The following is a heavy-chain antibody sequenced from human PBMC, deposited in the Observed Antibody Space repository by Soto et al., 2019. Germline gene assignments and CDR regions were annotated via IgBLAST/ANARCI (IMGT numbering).Heavy chain of an antibody. CDR3: ARAADYGGSHYYYYGMDV. CDR1: GGTFSSYA. V-gene: IGHV1-69*10. D-gene: IGHD4-17*01. Sequence: ASVKVSCKASGGTFSSYAISWVRQAPGQGLEWMGGIIPILGIANYAQKFQGRVTITADKSTSTAYMELSSLRSEDTAVYYGARAADYGGSHYYYYGMDVWGQGTTVTVSS. J-gene: IGHJ6*02. CDR2: IIPILGIA.